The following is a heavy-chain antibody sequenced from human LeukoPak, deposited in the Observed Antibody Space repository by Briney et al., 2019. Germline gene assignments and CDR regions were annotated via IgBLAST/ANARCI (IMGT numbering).Heavy chain of an antibody. Sequence: GGSLRLSCAASGFTFRSYAMSWVRQAPGKGLEWVSPISGSGGSTYYADSVKGRFSISRDNSKNTLYLQMNSLRAEDTAVYYCAKDLGRGYCNSTSCYACDYWGQGTLVTVSS. CDR1: GFTFRSYA. J-gene: IGHJ4*02. D-gene: IGHD2-2*01. V-gene: IGHV3-23*01. CDR2: ISGSGGST. CDR3: AKDLGRGYCNSTSCYACDY.